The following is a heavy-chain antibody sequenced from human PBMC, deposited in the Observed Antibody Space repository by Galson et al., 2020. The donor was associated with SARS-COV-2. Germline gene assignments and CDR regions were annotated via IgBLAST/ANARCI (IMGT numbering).Heavy chain of an antibody. CDR3: ATAPAMVRGVITDTYYYYYGMDV. CDR2: FDPEDGET. CDR1: GYTLTELS. D-gene: IGHD3-10*01. Sequence: GESLKISCKVSGYTLTELSMHWVRQAPGKGLEWTGGFDPEDGETIYAQKFQGRVTMTEDTSTDTAYMELSSLRSEDTAVYYCATAPAMVRGVITDTYYYYYGMDVWGQGTTVTVSS. V-gene: IGHV1-24*01. J-gene: IGHJ6*02.